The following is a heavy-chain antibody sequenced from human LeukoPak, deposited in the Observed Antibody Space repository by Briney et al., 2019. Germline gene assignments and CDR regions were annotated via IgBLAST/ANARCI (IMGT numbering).Heavy chain of an antibody. CDR3: AKAELVVVVAAAFFDY. J-gene: IGHJ4*02. V-gene: IGHV3-23*01. CDR2: ISGSGGST. Sequence: GGSLRLSCAASGFTFSDYYMSWVRQAPGKGLEWVSAISGSGGSTYYADSVKGRFTIPRDNSKNTLYLQMNSLRAEDTAVYYCAKAELVVVVAAAFFDYWGQGTLVTVSS. D-gene: IGHD2-15*01. CDR1: GFTFSDYY.